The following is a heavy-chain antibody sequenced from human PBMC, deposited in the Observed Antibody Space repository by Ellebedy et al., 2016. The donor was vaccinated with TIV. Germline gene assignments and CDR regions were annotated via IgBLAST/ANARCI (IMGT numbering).Heavy chain of an antibody. J-gene: IGHJ6*02. D-gene: IGHD3-16*01. V-gene: IGHV3-13*01. CDR2: IDNAGDT. Sequence: GGSLRLSXAASGFTFSRYDMHWVRQSTRKGLEWVASIDNAGDTYYPGSMKGRFTISRENAKNSLYLQMNSLRVEDTAVYYCTRFEIISGGGYGMDVWGQGTTVTVSS. CDR3: TRFEIISGGGYGMDV. CDR1: GFTFSRYD.